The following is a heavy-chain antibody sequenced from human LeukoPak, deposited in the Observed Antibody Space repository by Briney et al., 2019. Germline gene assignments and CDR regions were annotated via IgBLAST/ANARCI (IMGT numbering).Heavy chain of an antibody. CDR2: INDTGST. Sequence: SETLSLTCAVYGGSFSGYYWSWIRQPPGKGLEWIGEINDTGSTNYNPSLKSRVTISVDTSKNQFSLKLSSVTAADTAVYYCARGPHCSSTSCPSDDYYYYMDVWGKGTTVTVSS. D-gene: IGHD2-2*01. V-gene: IGHV4-34*01. CDR1: GGSFSGYY. CDR3: ARGPHCSSTSCPSDDYYYYMDV. J-gene: IGHJ6*03.